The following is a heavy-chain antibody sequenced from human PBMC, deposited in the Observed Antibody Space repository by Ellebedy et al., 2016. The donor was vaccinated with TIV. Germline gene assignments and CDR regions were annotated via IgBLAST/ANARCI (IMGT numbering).Heavy chain of an antibody. D-gene: IGHD2-8*01. Sequence: GESLKISCAASGFTFSRYWMSWVRQAPGKGLEWVANINQDGSRKDYVESVKGRFTISRDNAKNSVYLQMNSLRAEDTALYFCASAGVGRTPFDYWGQGTLVTVSS. CDR1: GFTFSRYW. CDR2: INQDGSRK. J-gene: IGHJ4*02. V-gene: IGHV3-7*03. CDR3: ASAGVGRTPFDY.